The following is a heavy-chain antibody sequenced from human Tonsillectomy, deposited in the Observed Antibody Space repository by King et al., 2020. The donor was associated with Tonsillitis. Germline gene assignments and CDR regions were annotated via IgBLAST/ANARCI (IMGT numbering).Heavy chain of an antibody. CDR2: MNPNSGNT. CDR3: ARGHLLVDSSGGIDY. D-gene: IGHD3-22*01. Sequence: QLVQSGAEVKKPGASVKASCKASGYTFTSYDINWVRQATGQGLEWMGWMNPNSGNTGYAQKFQGRVTMTRNTSISTAYNMELSSLRSEDTAVYYCARGHLLVDSSGGIDYWGQGTLVTVS. J-gene: IGHJ4*02. V-gene: IGHV1-8*02. CDR1: GYTFTSYD.